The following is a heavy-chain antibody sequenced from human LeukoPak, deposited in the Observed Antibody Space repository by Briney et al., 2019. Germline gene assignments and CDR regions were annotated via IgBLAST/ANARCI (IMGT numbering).Heavy chain of an antibody. V-gene: IGHV4-39*07. CDR2: IYYSEST. J-gene: IGHJ3*02. Sequence: SETLSLTCTVSGGSISSSSYYWGWIRQPPGKGLEWIGSIYYSESTYYNPSLKSRVTISVDTSENQFSLKLSSVTAADTAVYYCARDWFYYGSGIHPDAFDIWGQGTMVTVSS. D-gene: IGHD3-10*01. CDR3: ARDWFYYGSGIHPDAFDI. CDR1: GGSISSSSYY.